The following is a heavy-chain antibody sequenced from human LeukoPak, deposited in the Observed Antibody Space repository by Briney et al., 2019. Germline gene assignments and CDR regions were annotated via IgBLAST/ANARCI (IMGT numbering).Heavy chain of an antibody. J-gene: IGHJ4*02. V-gene: IGHV5-51*01. CDR2: IYPGDSDT. CDR1: GYSYTSYW. D-gene: IGHD3-16*01. Sequence: PGESLQISCKGSGYSYTSYWIGWVRQTPGKGLEWMGIIYPGDSDTRYSPSFQGQVTISADKSISTAYLQWSSLKASDTAMYYCARWGSDDDPYYFDYWGQGTLVTVSS. CDR3: ARWGSDDDPYYFDY.